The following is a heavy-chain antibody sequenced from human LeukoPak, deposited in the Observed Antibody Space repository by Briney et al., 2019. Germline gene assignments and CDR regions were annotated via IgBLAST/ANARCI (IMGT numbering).Heavy chain of an antibody. CDR2: ISSDGSNT. Sequence: GGSLRLSGAVSGFTFNKYYMHWVRHAPGKGLVWVSRISSDGSNTNYADSVKGRFTISRDNAKNTLYLQMNSLRAEDTAVYYCIRVPYWGQGALVTVSS. CDR1: GFTFNKYY. CDR3: IRVPY. J-gene: IGHJ4*02. V-gene: IGHV3-74*01.